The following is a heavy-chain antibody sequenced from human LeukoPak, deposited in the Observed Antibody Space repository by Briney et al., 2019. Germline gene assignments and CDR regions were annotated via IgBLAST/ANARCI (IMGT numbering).Heavy chain of an antibody. J-gene: IGHJ4*02. CDR1: GFTFSSYT. CDR3: ARYGSGTSYITNYFDY. CDR2: IWYDGSNK. V-gene: IGHV3-33*08. Sequence: GGSLRLSCAASGFTFSSYTMNWVRQAPGKGLEWVAVIWYDGSNKYYADSVKGRFTISRDNSKNTLYLQMNSLRAEDTAVYYCARYGSGTSYITNYFDYWGQGTLVTVSS. D-gene: IGHD3-10*01.